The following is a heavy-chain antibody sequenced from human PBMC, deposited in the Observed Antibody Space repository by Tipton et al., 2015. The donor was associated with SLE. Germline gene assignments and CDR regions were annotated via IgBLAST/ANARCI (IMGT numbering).Heavy chain of an antibody. CDR3: ARLGYCTGDTVCFTGIDQ. V-gene: IGHV4-34*01. Sequence: TLSLTCAVYGGSFSGYSWTWIRQPPGKGLEWIGEINHSGSTNYNPSLKSRVIISVDTSKNQFSLKLSSVTAADTAVYYCARLGYCTGDTVCFTGIDQWGQGTLVTVSS. CDR1: GGSFSGYS. J-gene: IGHJ5*02. D-gene: IGHD2-8*02. CDR2: INHSGST.